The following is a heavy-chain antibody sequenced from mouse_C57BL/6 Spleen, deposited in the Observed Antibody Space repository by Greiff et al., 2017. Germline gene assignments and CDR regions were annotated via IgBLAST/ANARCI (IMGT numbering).Heavy chain of an antibody. Sequence: VQLQQSGAELVKPGASVKISCKASGYAFTSYWMNWVKQRPGQGLEWIGQLYPGGGDTNYNGKFKGKATLTADKSSSPAYMQLSSLPSGDSAEYFCAGGGVWLRREGQYWAVDYWGQGTSVTVSS. J-gene: IGHJ4*01. CDR1: GYAFTSYW. D-gene: IGHD2-2*01. V-gene: IGHV1-80*01. CDR2: LYPGGGDT. CDR3: AGGGVWLRREGQYWAVDY.